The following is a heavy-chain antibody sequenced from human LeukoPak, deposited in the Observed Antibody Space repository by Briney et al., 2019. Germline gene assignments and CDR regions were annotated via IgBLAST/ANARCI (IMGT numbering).Heavy chain of an antibody. V-gene: IGHV3-53*01. CDR2: IYSGGGT. Sequence: PGGSLRLSCAASGFTVNAQYMSWVRQAPGKGQEWVSVIYSGGGTYYAHSVSGRFTMSRDNSKNALFLQLNSLRAEDTAVYYCVSHYGMDVWGQGTTVTVSS. J-gene: IGHJ6*02. CDR3: VSHYGMDV. CDR1: GFTVNAQY.